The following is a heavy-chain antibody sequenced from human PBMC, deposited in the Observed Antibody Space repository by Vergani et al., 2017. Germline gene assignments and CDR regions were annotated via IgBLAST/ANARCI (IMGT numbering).Heavy chain of an antibody. D-gene: IGHD2-2*01. CDR1: GFTFSSYA. J-gene: IGHJ6*02. CDR3: ARGLGYCSSTSCPIYYYYYGMDV. CDR2: ISGSGGST. V-gene: IGHV3-23*01. Sequence: EVQLLESGGGLVQPGGSLRLSCAASGFTFSSYAMSWVRQAPGKGLEWVSAISGSGGSTYYADSVKGRFTISRDNSKNTLYLQMNSLRAEDTAVYYCARGLGYCSSTSCPIYYYYYGMDVWGQGTTVTVSS.